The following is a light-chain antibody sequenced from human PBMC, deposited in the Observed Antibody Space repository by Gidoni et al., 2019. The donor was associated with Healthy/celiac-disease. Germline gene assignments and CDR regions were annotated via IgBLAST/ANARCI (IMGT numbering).Light chain of an antibody. V-gene: IGKV3-11*01. CDR1: QSVSSY. CDR3: QQRSNWPPT. Sequence: ELVFTQSPATLSLSPGERATLSCRASQSVSSYLAWYQQKPGQAPRLLIYDASNRATGIPARCSGSGSGTDFTLTISSLEPEDFAVYYGQQRSNWPPTFGQGTKLEIK. CDR2: DAS. J-gene: IGKJ2*01.